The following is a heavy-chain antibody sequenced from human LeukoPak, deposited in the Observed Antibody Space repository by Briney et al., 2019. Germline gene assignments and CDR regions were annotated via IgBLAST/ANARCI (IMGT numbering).Heavy chain of an antibody. CDR2: INPSGGST. CDR1: GYTFTSYY. J-gene: IGHJ4*02. CDR3: ARGVDTEASCNY. V-gene: IGHV1-46*01. D-gene: IGHD5-18*01. Sequence: ASVKVSCKASGYTFTSYYMHWVRQAPGQGLEWMGIINPSGGSTSYAQKFQGRVTITTDESTSTAYMELSSLRSEDTAVYYCARGVDTEASCNYWGQGTLVTVSS.